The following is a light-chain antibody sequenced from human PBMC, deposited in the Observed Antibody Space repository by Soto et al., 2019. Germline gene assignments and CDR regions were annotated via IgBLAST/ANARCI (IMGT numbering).Light chain of an antibody. V-gene: IGLV2-14*01. J-gene: IGLJ1*01. CDR1: SSDVGGYNY. CDR2: DVT. CDR3: CSYTTSNTRQIV. Sequence: QSLLTQPSSVSGFAGQWITISCTRTSSDVGGYNYVSWYQQQPGKAPKFMIYDVTNRPSGVSNRFSGSKSGNTASLTISGLQAEDEADYYCCSYTTSNTRQIVFGTGTKVTVL.